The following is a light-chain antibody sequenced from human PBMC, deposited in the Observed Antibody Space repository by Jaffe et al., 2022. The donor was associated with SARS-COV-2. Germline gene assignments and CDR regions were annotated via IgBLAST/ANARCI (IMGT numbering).Light chain of an antibody. CDR1: QSVSNH. Sequence: DIQMTQSPSSLSASVGDRVTITCRASQSVSNHLNWFQQKPGKAPELLIYTVSSLHSGVPSRFSGSRSGTDFTLTISSLQLEDFGTYFCQQSHTAPHTFGQGTKVESK. J-gene: IGKJ2*01. V-gene: IGKV1-39*01. CDR2: TVS. CDR3: QQSHTAPHT.